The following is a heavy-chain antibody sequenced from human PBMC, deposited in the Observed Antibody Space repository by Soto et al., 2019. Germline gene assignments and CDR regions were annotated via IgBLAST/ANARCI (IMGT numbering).Heavy chain of an antibody. CDR1: GYSFTSYW. V-gene: IGHV5-51*01. CDR3: ARLAVAGTPLATG. D-gene: IGHD6-19*01. J-gene: IGHJ4*02. Sequence: PGESLKISCKGSGYSFTSYWIGWVRQMPGKGLEGMGVIYPGDSDTRYSPSFQGQVTISADKSISPPHPQWSSLKASDPAMYYCARLAVAGTPLATGWGQGTLVTVSS. CDR2: IYPGDSDT.